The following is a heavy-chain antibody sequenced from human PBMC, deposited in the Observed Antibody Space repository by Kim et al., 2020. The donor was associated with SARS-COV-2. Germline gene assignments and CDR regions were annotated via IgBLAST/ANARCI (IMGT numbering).Heavy chain of an antibody. V-gene: IGHV4-34*01. D-gene: IGHD3-10*01. CDR2: INHSGST. J-gene: IGHJ6*01. CDR1: GGSFSGYY. CDR3: ARTGYYGSGSNYTVRYYG. Sequence: SETLSLTCAVYGGSFSGYYWSWIRQPPGKGLEWIGEINHSGSTNYNPSLKRRVTISVDTSKNQFSLKLSSVTAAATSEYYCARTGYYGSGSNYTVRYYG.